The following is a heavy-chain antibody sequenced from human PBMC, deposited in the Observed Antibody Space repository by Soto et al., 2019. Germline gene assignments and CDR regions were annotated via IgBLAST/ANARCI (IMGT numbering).Heavy chain of an antibody. CDR2: GNPKTGGT. Sequence: ASVKVSCKASGYTFTDYYMHWVRQAPGQGLEWMGWGNPKTGGTNYVQKFQGRVTMTRDTSITTAYMELSRLRSDDTAVYYCARDVGGSDYFDSWGQGTLGTVSS. D-gene: IGHD3-16*01. V-gene: IGHV1-2*02. CDR1: GYTFTDYY. CDR3: ARDVGGSDYFDS. J-gene: IGHJ4*02.